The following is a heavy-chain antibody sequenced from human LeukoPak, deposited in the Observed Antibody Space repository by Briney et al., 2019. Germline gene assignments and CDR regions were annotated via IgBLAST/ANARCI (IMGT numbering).Heavy chain of an antibody. J-gene: IGHJ6*02. CDR1: GGSISSYY. CDR2: IYYSGST. V-gene: IGHV4-59*01. Sequence: SETLSLTCTVSGGSISSYYWSWIRQPPGKGLEWIGYIYYSGSTNYNPSLKSRVTISVDTSKNQFSLKLSSVTAADTAVYYCARSPRRSGYPVPYYYGMDVWGQGTTVTVSS. CDR3: ARSPRRSGYPVPYYYGMDV. D-gene: IGHD3-22*01.